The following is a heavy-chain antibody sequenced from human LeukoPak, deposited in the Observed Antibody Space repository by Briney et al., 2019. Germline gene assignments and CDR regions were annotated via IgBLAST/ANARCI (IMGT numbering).Heavy chain of an antibody. CDR2: INHNGEAI. CDR3: AKPSIYAHFDY. V-gene: IGHV3-23*01. J-gene: IGHJ4*02. CDR1: GFPFSSYV. D-gene: IGHD2-2*01. Sequence: GGSLRLSCAATGFPFSSYVMSWVRQAPGKGLEWISYINHNGEAIYYPDFVKGRFTIYRDNSKNTLYLQMNSLRAEDTAVYYCAKPSIYAHFDYWGQGTLVTVSS.